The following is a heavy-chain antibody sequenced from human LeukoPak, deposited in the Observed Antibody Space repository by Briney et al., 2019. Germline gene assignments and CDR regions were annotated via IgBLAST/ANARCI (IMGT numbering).Heavy chain of an antibody. D-gene: IGHD1-26*01. V-gene: IGHV4-31*03. CDR2: IYYSGST. Sequence: PSETLSLTCTVSGGSISSGGYYWSWIRQHPGKGLEWIGYIYYSGSTYYNPSLKSRVTISVDTSKNQFSLKLSSVTAADTAVYYCATTSGSYIPFDYWGQGTLVTVSS. CDR3: ATTSGSYIPFDY. CDR1: GGSISSGGYY. J-gene: IGHJ4*02.